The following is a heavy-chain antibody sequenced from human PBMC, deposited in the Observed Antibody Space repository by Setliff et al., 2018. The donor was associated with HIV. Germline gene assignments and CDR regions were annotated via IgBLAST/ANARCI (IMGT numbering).Heavy chain of an antibody. J-gene: IGHJ4*02. CDR3: ARYVGGEQQLVDY. D-gene: IGHD1-1*01. CDR1: GFSFSDYY. V-gene: IGHV3-11*04. Sequence: SGGSLRLSCAASGFSFSDYYMSWLRQPPGGGLQWLSYISSSSITKYSADSVKGRFTISRDNAKNSLYLQMNSLRVEDTAVYYCARYVGGEQQLVDYWGQGTVVTVSS. CDR2: ISSSSITK.